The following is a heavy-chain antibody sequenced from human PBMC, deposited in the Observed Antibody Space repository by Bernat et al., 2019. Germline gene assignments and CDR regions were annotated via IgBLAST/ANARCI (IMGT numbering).Heavy chain of an antibody. Sequence: QVQLVESGGGVVQPGRSLRLSCAASGFTFSSYGMHWVHQAPGKGLAWVAVISNDGRNKYYGDSVKDRLTITRDNSQNTLYLQMNSLRVEDTAVYYCAKERDSSNWYGGGFDYWGQGTLVTVSS. D-gene: IGHD6-13*01. V-gene: IGHV3-30*18. CDR3: AKERDSSNWYGGGFDY. J-gene: IGHJ4*02. CDR2: ISNDGRNK. CDR1: GFTFSSYG.